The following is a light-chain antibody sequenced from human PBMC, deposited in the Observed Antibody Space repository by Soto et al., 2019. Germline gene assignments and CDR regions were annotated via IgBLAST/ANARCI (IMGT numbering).Light chain of an antibody. V-gene: IGKV3-20*01. J-gene: IGKJ3*01. CDR1: QSVSSSR. CDR3: QQYGSSPF. CDR2: GAS. Sequence: VVLTQFPATLSLSPGDRAALSCTASQSVSSSRLAWYRQKPGQAPRLLIYGASSRATGIPDRFSGSGSGTDFTLTISRLEPEDFAVYYCQQYGSSPFFGPGTKVDI.